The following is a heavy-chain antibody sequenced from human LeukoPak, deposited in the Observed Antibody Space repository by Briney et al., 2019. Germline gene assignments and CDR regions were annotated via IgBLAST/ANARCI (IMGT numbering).Heavy chain of an antibody. Sequence: GGSLRLSCAASGFSLSTYFISWIRQAPGKGLEWVSYITNSGRSTKYADAVKGRFTISRDNAKQSVYLEMTDLRAEDTAVYYCAREASGYYHVFDSWGQGTLVIVSS. CDR1: GFSLSTYF. CDR3: AREASGYYHVFDS. V-gene: IGHV3-11*04. J-gene: IGHJ4*02. CDR2: ITNSGRST. D-gene: IGHD3-3*01.